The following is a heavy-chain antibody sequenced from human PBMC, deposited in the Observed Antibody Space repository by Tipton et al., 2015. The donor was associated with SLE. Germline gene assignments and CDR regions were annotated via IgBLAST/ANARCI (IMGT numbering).Heavy chain of an antibody. V-gene: IGHV4-39*01. CDR3: ARHEDSGWTDYFQH. CDR1: GGSIINSSYN. D-gene: IGHD6-19*01. J-gene: IGHJ1*01. Sequence: TLSLTCTVSGGSIINSSYNWGWIRQPPGRGLEWIGSFYYSGSAYYNPSLKSRVSFYVDTSKNQFSLRLSSVTAADTALYFCARHEDSGWTDYFQHWGQGPLVTVSS. CDR2: FYYSGSA.